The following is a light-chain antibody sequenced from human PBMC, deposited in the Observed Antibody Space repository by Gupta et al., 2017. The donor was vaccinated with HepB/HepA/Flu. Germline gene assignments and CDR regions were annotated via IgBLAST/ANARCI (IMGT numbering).Light chain of an antibody. Sequence: DIQMTQSPSSLSASVGDRVTITCQASQDISRFLNWYQQKPSKAPNLLIYGASTLEIGVPSRFSGSASGTDFTFTISILHPEDIATYYCQQNDKVPLTFGGGTKVEIK. V-gene: IGKV1-33*01. CDR2: GAS. CDR1: QDISRF. CDR3: QQNDKVPLT. J-gene: IGKJ4*01.